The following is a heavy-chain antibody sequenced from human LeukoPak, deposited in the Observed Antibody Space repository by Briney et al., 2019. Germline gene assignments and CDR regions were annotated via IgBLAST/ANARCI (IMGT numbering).Heavy chain of an antibody. CDR1: GYTFTSYG. CDR2: ISAYNGNT. CDR3: ARTEWFGEDKRSDY. J-gene: IGHJ4*02. Sequence: ASVKVSRKASGYTFTSYGISWVRQAPGQGLEWMGWISAYNGNTNYAQKLQGRVTMTTDTSTSTAYMELRSLRSDDTAVYYCARTEWFGEDKRSDYWGQGTLVTVSS. D-gene: IGHD3-10*01. V-gene: IGHV1-18*01.